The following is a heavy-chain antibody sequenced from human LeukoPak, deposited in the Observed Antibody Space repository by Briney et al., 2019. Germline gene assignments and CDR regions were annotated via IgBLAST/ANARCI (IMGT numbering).Heavy chain of an antibody. CDR2: ISSSSSYI. CDR3: AKDAIAAAGRFDY. V-gene: IGHV3-21*04. J-gene: IGHJ4*02. CDR1: GFTFSSYS. Sequence: GGSLRLSCAASGFTFSSYSMNWVRQAPGKGLEWVSSISSSSSYIYYADSVKGRFTISRDNSKNTLYLQMNSLRAEDTAVYYCAKDAIAAAGRFDYWGQGTLVTASS. D-gene: IGHD6-13*01.